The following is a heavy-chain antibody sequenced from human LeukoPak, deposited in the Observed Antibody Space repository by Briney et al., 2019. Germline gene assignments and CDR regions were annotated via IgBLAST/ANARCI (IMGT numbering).Heavy chain of an antibody. D-gene: IGHD2-15*01. CDR1: GYTFTSYY. Sequence: GASVKVSCKASGYTFTSYYMHWVRQAPGQGLEWMGIINPDGGSTTYAQNFQGRVTMTRDTSTSTGYMELSSLRSEDTAVYYCARAIGYSSPFDYWGQGTLVTVSS. CDR3: ARAIGYSSPFDY. CDR2: INPDGGST. J-gene: IGHJ4*02. V-gene: IGHV1-46*01.